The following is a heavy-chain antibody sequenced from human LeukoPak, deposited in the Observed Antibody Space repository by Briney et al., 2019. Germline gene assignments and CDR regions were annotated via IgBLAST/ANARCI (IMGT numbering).Heavy chain of an antibody. Sequence: SETLSLTCTVSGGSINSSSYYWGWIRQPPGKGLEWIGTIYYSGSTYYNPSLKSRVTISVDTSKNQFSLKLSSVTASDTAGYYCARRFAPSRNDAFDIWGQGTMVTVSS. V-gene: IGHV4-39*01. CDR1: GGSINSSSYY. CDR3: ARRFAPSRNDAFDI. J-gene: IGHJ3*02. D-gene: IGHD3-10*01. CDR2: IYYSGST.